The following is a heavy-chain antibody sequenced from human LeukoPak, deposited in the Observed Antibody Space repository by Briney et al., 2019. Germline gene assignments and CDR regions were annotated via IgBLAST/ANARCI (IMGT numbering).Heavy chain of an antibody. CDR2: INHSGST. Sequence: SETLSLTCAVYGGSFSGYYWSWIRQPPGKGLEWIGEINHSGSTNYNPSLKSRVTISVDTSKNQFSLKLSSATAADTAVYYCAREALAGYFDYWGQGTLVTVSS. CDR3: AREALAGYFDY. D-gene: IGHD6-19*01. J-gene: IGHJ4*02. CDR1: GGSFSGYY. V-gene: IGHV4-34*01.